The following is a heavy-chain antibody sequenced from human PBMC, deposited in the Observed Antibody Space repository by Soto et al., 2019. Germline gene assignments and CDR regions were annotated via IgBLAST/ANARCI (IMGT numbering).Heavy chain of an antibody. CDR1: GYTFTGYY. Sequence: ASVKVSCKASGYTFTGYYMHWVRQAPGQGLEWMGWINPNSGGTNYAQKFQGWVTMTRDTSISTAYMELSRLRSDDTAVYYCARDGGFGEFGMDVWGKGTTVTVSS. J-gene: IGHJ6*03. V-gene: IGHV1-2*04. CDR2: INPNSGGT. D-gene: IGHD3-10*01. CDR3: ARDGGFGEFGMDV.